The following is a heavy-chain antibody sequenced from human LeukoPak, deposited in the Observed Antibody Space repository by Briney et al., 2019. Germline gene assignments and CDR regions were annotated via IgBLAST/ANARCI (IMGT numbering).Heavy chain of an antibody. Sequence: SETLSLTCTVSGLTISSSNYYWGWIRQPPGKGLEWIGSVYYSGSTYYNPSLKSRVTISVDTSKNQFSLKLSSVTAADTAVDYCARYMTALTTGVVRRHDAFDIWGQGTMVTVSS. J-gene: IGHJ3*02. V-gene: IGHV4-39*01. D-gene: IGHD4-11*01. CDR3: ARYMTALTTGVVRRHDAFDI. CDR1: GLTISSSNYY. CDR2: VYYSGST.